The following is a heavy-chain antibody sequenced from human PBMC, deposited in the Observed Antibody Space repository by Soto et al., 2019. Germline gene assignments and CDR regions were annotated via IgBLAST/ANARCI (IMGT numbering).Heavy chain of an antibody. CDR3: ARGGTYCSSTSCYPPFYYYYGMDV. D-gene: IGHD2-2*01. V-gene: IGHV1-69*13. CDR1: GGTFSSYA. Sequence: GASVKVSCKASGGTFSSYAISWVRQAPGQGLEWMGGIIPIFGTANYAQKFQGRVTITADESTSTAYMELSSLRSEDTAVYYCARGGTYCSSTSCYPPFYYYYGMDVWGQGTTVTVSS. CDR2: IIPIFGTA. J-gene: IGHJ6*02.